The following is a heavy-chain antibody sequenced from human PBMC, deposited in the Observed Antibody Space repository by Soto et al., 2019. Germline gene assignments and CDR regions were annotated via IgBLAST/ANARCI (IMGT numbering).Heavy chain of an antibody. Sequence: SETLSLTCTVSGGSISSSSYYWGWIRQPPGKGLEWIGSIYYSGSTYYNPSLKSRVTISVDTSKNQFSLKLSSVTAADTAVYYCARGKRGYCSGGSCYHLDDWGQGPLVTVSS. D-gene: IGHD2-15*01. CDR1: GGSISSSSYY. V-gene: IGHV4-39*01. J-gene: IGHJ4*02. CDR2: IYYSGST. CDR3: ARGKRGYCSGGSCYHLDD.